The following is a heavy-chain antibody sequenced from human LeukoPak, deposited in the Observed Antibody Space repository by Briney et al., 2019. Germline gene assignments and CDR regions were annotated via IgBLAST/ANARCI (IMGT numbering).Heavy chain of an antibody. CDR3: ARGDIVVVPAAIPDAFDI. D-gene: IGHD2-2*02. V-gene: IGHV4-31*03. J-gene: IGHJ3*02. CDR1: GGSISSGDYF. CDR2: IYYSGST. Sequence: SQTLSLTCTVSGGSISSGDYFWSWIRQHPGKGLEWIGYIYYSGSTYYNPSLKSRVAITVDTSKNQFSLTVSSVTAADTAVYYCARGDIVVVPAAIPDAFDIWGQGTMVTVSS.